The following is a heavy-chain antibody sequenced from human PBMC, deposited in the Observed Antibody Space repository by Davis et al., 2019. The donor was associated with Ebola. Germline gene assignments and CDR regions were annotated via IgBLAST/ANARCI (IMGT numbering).Heavy chain of an antibody. CDR1: GYTFSSYG. D-gene: IGHD3/OR15-3a*01. V-gene: IGHV1-18*04. J-gene: IGHJ4*02. CDR2: ISAYNVHT. CDR3: ARDQDFRVDY. Sequence: ASVKVSCKASGYTFSSYGFSWVRQAPGQGLEWMASISAYNVHTNYAQKFQGRVTVTTDTSTSTAYMELRSLRSDDTAVYYCARDQDFRVDYWGQGTLVTVSS.